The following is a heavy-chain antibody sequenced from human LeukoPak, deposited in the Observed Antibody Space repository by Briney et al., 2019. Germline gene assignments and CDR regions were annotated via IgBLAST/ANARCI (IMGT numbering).Heavy chain of an antibody. CDR2: IYNSGST. D-gene: IGHD4-23*01. CDR1: GGSISSYY. J-gene: IGHJ6*03. Sequence: PSETLSLTCTISGGSISSYYWSWIRQPPGRGLEWIGYIYNSGSTNYNPSLKSRVTISVDTSKNRFSLTLRSVTAADTAVCYCARGHGGLGTYYYYYYMDVWGKGTTVTISS. V-gene: IGHV4-59*01. CDR3: ARGHGGLGTYYYYYYMDV.